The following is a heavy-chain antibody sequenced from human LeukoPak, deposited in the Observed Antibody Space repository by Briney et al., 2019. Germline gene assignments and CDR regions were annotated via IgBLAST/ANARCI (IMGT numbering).Heavy chain of an antibody. CDR2: ISNSGDTI. Sequence: GGSLRLSCAASGFTFGDYYMTWIRQAPGKGLEWVSYISNSGDTIKEADSVKGRFTISRDNAQNSLFLQMKSLRAEDTAVYYCARYRVITNDYFDSWGQGTLVTVSS. J-gene: IGHJ4*02. CDR1: GFTFGDYY. V-gene: IGHV3-11*01. D-gene: IGHD3-16*01. CDR3: ARYRVITNDYFDS.